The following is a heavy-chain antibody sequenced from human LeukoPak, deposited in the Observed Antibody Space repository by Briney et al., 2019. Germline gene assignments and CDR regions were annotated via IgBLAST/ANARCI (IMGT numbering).Heavy chain of an antibody. V-gene: IGHV3-33*01. CDR2: IWYDGSNK. CDR1: GFTFSSYG. D-gene: IGHD3-10*01. CDR3: ARIYGSGSSKSDNFDY. J-gene: IGHJ4*02. Sequence: GGSLRLSCAASGFTFSSYGMHWVRHAPGKGLEWVAVIWYDGSNKYYADSVKGRFTISRDNSKNTLYLQMNSLRAEDTAVYYCARIYGSGSSKSDNFDYWGQGTLVTVSS.